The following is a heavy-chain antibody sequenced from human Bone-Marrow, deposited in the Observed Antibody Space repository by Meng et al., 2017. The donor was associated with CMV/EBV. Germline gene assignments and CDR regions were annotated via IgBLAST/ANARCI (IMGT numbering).Heavy chain of an antibody. CDR2: IYYSGNT. Sequence: SETLSLTCTVSGGSVSSSTYYWGWIRQPPGKGLEWIGNIYYSGNTYYNLSLKRRVTISVDTSKNQFSLKLSSVTAADTAVYYCARARLRKDQVLNEYFQHWGQGTLVTVSS. D-gene: IGHD2-2*01. CDR3: ARARLRKDQVLNEYFQH. CDR1: GGSVSSSTYY. V-gene: IGHV4-39*07. J-gene: IGHJ1*01.